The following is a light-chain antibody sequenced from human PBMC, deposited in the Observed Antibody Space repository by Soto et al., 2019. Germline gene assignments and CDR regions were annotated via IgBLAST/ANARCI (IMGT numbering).Light chain of an antibody. Sequence: DIQMTQSPSSLSASVEDRVIITCRASQSISNHLNWYQQKPGKAPKLLIYKASSLESGVPSRFSGSGSGTDFTLTISSLQPDDFATYYCQQYNSYSPAFGQGTKVDIK. CDR1: QSISNH. CDR2: KAS. V-gene: IGKV1-5*03. J-gene: IGKJ1*01. CDR3: QQYNSYSPA.